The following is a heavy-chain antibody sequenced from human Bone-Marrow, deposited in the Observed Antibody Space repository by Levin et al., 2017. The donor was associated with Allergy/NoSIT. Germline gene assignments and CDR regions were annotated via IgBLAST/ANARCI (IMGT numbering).Heavy chain of an antibody. Sequence: GGSLRLSCAASGFTFSSYAMHWVRQAPGKGLEWVAVISYDGSNKYYADSVKGRFTISRDNSKNTLYLQMNSLRAEDTAVYYCARESYDSSGYYEDDAFDIWGQGTMVTVSS. CDR1: GFTFSSYA. V-gene: IGHV3-30*04. D-gene: IGHD3-22*01. J-gene: IGHJ3*02. CDR3: ARESYDSSGYYEDDAFDI. CDR2: ISYDGSNK.